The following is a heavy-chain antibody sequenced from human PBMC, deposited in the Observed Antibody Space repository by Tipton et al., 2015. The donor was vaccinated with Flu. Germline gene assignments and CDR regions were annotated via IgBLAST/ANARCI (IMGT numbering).Heavy chain of an antibody. Sequence: TLSLTCTVSGGSISSSSYYWGWIRQPPGKGLEWIGSIYYFGSTFYSPSLKSRISMSLDTSKNQFSLSLSSVTAADTAVYYCARGSGSGTFVIFDYWGQGTLVAVSS. CDR1: GGSISSSSYY. D-gene: IGHD3-10*01. CDR2: IYYFGST. J-gene: IGHJ4*02. V-gene: IGHV4-39*07. CDR3: ARGSGSGTFVIFDY.